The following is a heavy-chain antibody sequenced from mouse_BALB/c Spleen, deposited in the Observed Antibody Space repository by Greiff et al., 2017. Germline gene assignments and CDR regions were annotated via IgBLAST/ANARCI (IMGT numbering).Heavy chain of an antibody. V-gene: IGHV5-6*01. CDR1: GFTFSSYG. D-gene: IGHD2-4*01. J-gene: IGHJ3*01. CDR2: ISSGGSYT. CDR3: AQHDDDGAWFAY. Sequence: DVHLVESGGDLVKPGGSLKLSCAASGFTFSSYGMSWVRQTPDKRLEWVATISSGGSYTYYPDSVKGRFTISRDNPKNTLFLQMTSLRSEDTAMYYCAQHDDDGAWFAYWGQGTLVTVSA.